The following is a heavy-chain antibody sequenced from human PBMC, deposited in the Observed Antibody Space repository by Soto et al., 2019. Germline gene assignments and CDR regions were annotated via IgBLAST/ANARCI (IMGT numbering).Heavy chain of an antibody. CDR2: VSTHDGNT. J-gene: IGHJ4*02. Sequence: QVQVVQSGGEVKKPGASVKISCKPSGYNFTSYSISWVRQAPGQGLEWTGWVSTHDGNTEYAQKLGGRVSMTADTATNTAYMELRSLRSDDTAIYYCARGVGVPVMDYWGQGTLVTVSS. V-gene: IGHV1-18*04. CDR3: ARGVGVPVMDY. CDR1: GYNFTSYS. D-gene: IGHD2-15*01.